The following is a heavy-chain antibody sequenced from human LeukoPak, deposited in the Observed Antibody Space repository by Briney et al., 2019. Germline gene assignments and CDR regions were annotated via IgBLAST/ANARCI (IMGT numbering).Heavy chain of an antibody. D-gene: IGHD5-18*01. V-gene: IGHV3-73*01. CDR3: TRRGYSYAWDYYYGMDV. CDR2: IRSKANSYAT. J-gene: IGHJ6*02. Sequence: GGSLRLSCAASGFTFSGSAMHWVRQASGKGLEWVGRIRSKANSYATAYAASVKGRFTISRDDSKNTAYLQMNSLKTEDTAVYYCTRRGYSYAWDYYYGMDVWGQGTTVTVSS. CDR1: GFTFSGSA.